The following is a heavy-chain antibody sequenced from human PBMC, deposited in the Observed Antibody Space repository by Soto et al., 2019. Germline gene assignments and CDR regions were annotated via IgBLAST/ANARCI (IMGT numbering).Heavy chain of an antibody. J-gene: IGHJ4*02. V-gene: IGHV4-39*01. Sequence: SETLSLTCTVSGFSISSGTYYWGWVRQSPGKGLEWIGTIYYSGNTYYKPSLKSRVTISIDTSKNQFSLKLNSVTAADTAVYFCARHGRTTGSFSTSSVRTEFDYWGQGTLVTVSS. CDR2: IYYSGNT. CDR3: ARHGRTTGSFSTSSVRTEFDY. D-gene: IGHD6-6*01. CDR1: GFSISSGTYY.